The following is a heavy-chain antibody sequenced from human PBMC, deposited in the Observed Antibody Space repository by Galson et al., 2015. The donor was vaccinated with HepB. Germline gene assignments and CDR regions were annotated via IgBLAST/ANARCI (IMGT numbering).Heavy chain of an antibody. J-gene: IGHJ6*02. CDR3: AKDRGGTYYNYYYGMDV. Sequence: SLRLSCAASGFTFSSYGMHWVRQAPGKGLEWVAVISYDGSNKYYADSVKGRFTISRDNSKNTLYLQMNSLRAEDTAVYYCAKDRGGTYYNYYYGMDVRGQGTTVTVSS. D-gene: IGHD1-26*01. V-gene: IGHV3-30*18. CDR2: ISYDGSNK. CDR1: GFTFSSYG.